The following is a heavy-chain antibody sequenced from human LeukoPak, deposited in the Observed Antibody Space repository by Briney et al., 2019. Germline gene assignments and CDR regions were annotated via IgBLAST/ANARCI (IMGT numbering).Heavy chain of an antibody. Sequence: SGTLSLTCTVSGGSISSYYWSWIRQPPGKGLEWIGYIYYSGSTNYNPSLKSRVTISVDTSKNQFSLKLSSVTAADTAVYYCAREEIFADAFDIWGQGTMVTVSS. V-gene: IGHV4-59*01. CDR2: IYYSGST. CDR3: AREEIFADAFDI. J-gene: IGHJ3*02. CDR1: GGSISSYY. D-gene: IGHD5-24*01.